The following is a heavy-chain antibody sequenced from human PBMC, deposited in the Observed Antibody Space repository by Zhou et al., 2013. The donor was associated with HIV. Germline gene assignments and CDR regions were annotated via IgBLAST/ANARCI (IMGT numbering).Heavy chain of an antibody. CDR2: IWYDGSHQ. CDR3: RERCRQWGSGWSYFELS. Sequence: VQLVESGGGVVQPGRSLRLSCAASGFTFSRHGMHWVRQAPGKGLEWLAVIWYDGSHQKYGDSVKGRFTISRDNSKNMLYLEMNSLRVEDTAVYYCRERCRQWGSGWSYFELSWGQGT. D-gene: IGHD6-19*01. J-gene: IGHJ3*01. V-gene: IGHV3-33*08. CDR1: GFTFSRHG.